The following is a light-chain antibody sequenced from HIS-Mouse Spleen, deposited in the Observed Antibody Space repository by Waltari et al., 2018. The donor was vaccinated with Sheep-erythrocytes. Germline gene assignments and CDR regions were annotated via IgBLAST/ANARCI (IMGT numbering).Light chain of an antibody. CDR3: QQLNSYPHT. CDR2: AAS. CDR1: QGISSY. Sequence: DIQLTQSPSFLSASVGDRFTITCRASQGISSYLAWYQQKPGKAPKLLIYAASTLQSGVPSRFSGSVSGTEFTLTISSLQPEDFATYYCQQLNSYPHTFGQGTKLEIK. V-gene: IGKV1-9*01. J-gene: IGKJ2*01.